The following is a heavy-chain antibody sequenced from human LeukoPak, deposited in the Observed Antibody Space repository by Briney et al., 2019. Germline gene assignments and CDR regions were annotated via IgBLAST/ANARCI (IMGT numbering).Heavy chain of an antibody. D-gene: IGHD2-21*02. CDR3: ARLLAYCGGDCYYFDY. Sequence: PSETLSLTCTVSGGSISSSSYYWGWIRQPPGKGLEWIGSIYYSGSTYYNPSLKSRVTISVDTSKNQFSLKLSSVTAADTAVYYCARLLAYCGGDCYYFDYWGQGTLVTVSS. CDR1: GGSISSSSYY. CDR2: IYYSGST. J-gene: IGHJ4*02. V-gene: IGHV4-39*01.